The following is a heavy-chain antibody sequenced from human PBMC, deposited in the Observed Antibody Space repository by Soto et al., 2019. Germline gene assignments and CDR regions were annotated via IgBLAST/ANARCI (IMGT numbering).Heavy chain of an antibody. Sequence: GGSLRLSCSASGFTFSSYAVHWVRQAPGKGLEYVSAISSNGGSTYYADSVKGRFTISRDNTKNTLYLQMSSLRAEDTAVYYCVKDLYYYDSSGYYPFDPWGQGTLVTVSS. CDR2: ISSNGGST. D-gene: IGHD3-22*01. CDR3: VKDLYYYDSSGYYPFDP. V-gene: IGHV3-64D*06. CDR1: GFTFSSYA. J-gene: IGHJ5*02.